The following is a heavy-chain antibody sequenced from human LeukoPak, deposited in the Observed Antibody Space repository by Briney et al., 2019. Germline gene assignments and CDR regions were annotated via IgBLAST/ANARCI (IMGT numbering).Heavy chain of an antibody. CDR2: IYYSGST. J-gene: IGHJ3*02. CDR1: GGSISSYY. V-gene: IGHV4-59*08. D-gene: IGHD3-10*01. CDR3: ARQRYYGPPYAFDI. Sequence: PSETLSLTCTVSGGSISSYYWSWIRQPPGKGLEWIGYIYYSGSTNYNPSLRSRVTISVDTSKNQFSLKLSSVTAADTAVYYCARQRYYGPPYAFDIWGQGTMVTVSS.